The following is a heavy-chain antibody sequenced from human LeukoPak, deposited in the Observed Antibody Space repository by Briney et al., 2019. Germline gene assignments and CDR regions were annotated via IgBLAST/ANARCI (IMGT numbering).Heavy chain of an antibody. D-gene: IGHD3-3*01. CDR1: GGSISSGGYS. Sequence: SETLSLTCAVSGGSISSGGYSWSWIRQPPGKGLEWIVYIYHSGSTYYNPSLKSRVTISVYRSKNQFSLKLSSVTAADTAVYYCAREAFWSGQTHFDYWGQGTLVTVSS. CDR3: AREAFWSGQTHFDY. J-gene: IGHJ4*02. V-gene: IGHV4-30-2*01. CDR2: IYHSGST.